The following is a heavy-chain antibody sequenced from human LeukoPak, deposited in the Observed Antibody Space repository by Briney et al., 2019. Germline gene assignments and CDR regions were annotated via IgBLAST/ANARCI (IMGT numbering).Heavy chain of an antibody. CDR2: ISTSDTTM. J-gene: IGHJ5*02. CDR1: GFIFSSCE. D-gene: IGHD5-12*01. CDR3: GRDLGTHGGYVDP. V-gene: IGHV3-48*03. Sequence: GGSLRLSCAASGFIFSSCEMNWVRQAPGKGLEWVSYISTSDTTMYYADSVKGRFTISRDNAKNSLYLQMDSLRVEDTGIYYCGRDLGTHGGYVDPWGQGTLVTVSS.